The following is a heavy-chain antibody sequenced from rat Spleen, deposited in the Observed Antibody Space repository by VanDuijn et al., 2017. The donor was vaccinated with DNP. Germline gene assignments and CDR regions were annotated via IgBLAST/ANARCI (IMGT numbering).Heavy chain of an antibody. Sequence: EVQLVESGGGLVQPGRSLKLSCAASGFTFSDYYMAWVRQAPTKGLEWVAYISYDGGSTYYGDSVKGRFTISRDNAKSTLYLQMNSLRSEDMATYYCARHRRGFFDYWGQGVMVTVSS. J-gene: IGHJ2*01. CDR3: ARHRRGFFDY. CDR2: ISYDGGST. D-gene: IGHD4-4*01. V-gene: IGHV5-22*01. CDR1: GFTFSDYY.